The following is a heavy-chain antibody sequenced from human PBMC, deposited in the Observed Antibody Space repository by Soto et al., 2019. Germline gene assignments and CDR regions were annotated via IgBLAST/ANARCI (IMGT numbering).Heavy chain of an antibody. D-gene: IGHD6-13*01. V-gene: IGHV1-18*04. CDR1: GYTFTMYA. CDR3: ARSPAATGTSWFDP. J-gene: IGHJ5*02. Sequence: ASVKVSCKASGYTFTMYAISWVRQAPVQGLEWMGWISAYNGNTNYAQKFQGRVTMTTDTSTSTDYMEVRSLRSDDTAMYYCARSPAATGTSWFDPWGQGTLVNVSS. CDR2: ISAYNGNT.